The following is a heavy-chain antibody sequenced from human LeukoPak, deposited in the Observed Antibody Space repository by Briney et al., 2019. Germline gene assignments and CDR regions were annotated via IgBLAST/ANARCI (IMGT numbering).Heavy chain of an antibody. CDR3: ARGAPPDS. V-gene: IGHV4-31*03. CDR1: GASFNTGDYY. Sequence: SQTLSLTCIVSGASFNTGDYYWHWIRQHPGKGLEWIGYIYNSGSTYYNPSPKSRVTISVDTSKNHFSLRLTSVTAADSAVYYCARGAPPDSGGQGTLVTVSS. CDR2: IYNSGST. J-gene: IGHJ4*02.